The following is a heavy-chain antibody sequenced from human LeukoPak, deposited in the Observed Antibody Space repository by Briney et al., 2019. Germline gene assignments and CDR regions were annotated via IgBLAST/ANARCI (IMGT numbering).Heavy chain of an antibody. V-gene: IGHV3-23*01. CDR2: IIAGGGGT. J-gene: IGHJ4*02. D-gene: IGHD5-24*01. CDR1: GFTFSSYA. Sequence: GGSLRLSCAASGFTFSSYAMSWVRQAPGKGLEWVSAIIAGGGGTYYAGSVKGRFTISRDSSKNTLYLQMNSLRVDDTAVYYCAKAMEDGYNYGPFDYWGQGTLVTVSS. CDR3: AKAMEDGYNYGPFDY.